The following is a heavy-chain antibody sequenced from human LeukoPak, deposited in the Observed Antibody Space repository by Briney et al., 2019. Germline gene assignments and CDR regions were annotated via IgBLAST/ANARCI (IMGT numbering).Heavy chain of an antibody. CDR3: AKAYSSGWFFDY. CDR1: GFTFSSYG. J-gene: IGHJ4*02. D-gene: IGHD6-19*01. Sequence: GGSLRLSCAASGFTFSSYGMHWVRQAPGKGLEWVAVISYDGSNKYYADSVKGRFTISRDNSKNTLYLQMNSLRAEDTAVYYCAKAYSSGWFFDYWGQGTLVTVSS. V-gene: IGHV3-30*18. CDR2: ISYDGSNK.